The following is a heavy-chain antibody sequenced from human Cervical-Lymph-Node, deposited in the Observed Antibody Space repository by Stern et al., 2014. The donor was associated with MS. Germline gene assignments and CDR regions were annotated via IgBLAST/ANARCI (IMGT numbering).Heavy chain of an antibody. V-gene: IGHV3-72*01. CDR1: GFTFSDRY. CDR2: IRNQVQRYTT. Sequence: VQLEESGGGWVQPGGSLRLSCAASGFTFSDRYMDWVRQAPGKGLEWVSRIRNQVQRYTTEYAASVKGRFTISRDDSKSSLYLQIDSLKIEDSAVYYCVRDFEGMGNAWGQGTTVTVSS. D-gene: IGHD3-9*01. CDR3: VRDFEGMGNA. J-gene: IGHJ6*02.